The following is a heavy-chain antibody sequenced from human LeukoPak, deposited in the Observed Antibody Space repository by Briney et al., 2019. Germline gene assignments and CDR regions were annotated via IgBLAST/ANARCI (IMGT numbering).Heavy chain of an antibody. D-gene: IGHD5-24*01. CDR1: GYTFTGYH. J-gene: IGHJ4*02. V-gene: IGHV1-2*02. Sequence: ASVKVSCKASGYTFTGYHMHWVRQAPGQGLEWVGWINPNSGGTKYAQKFQGRATMTRDTSISTAYMELSRLTSDDTAVYYCARTWGDGYNYPVENWGQGTLVTVSS. CDR2: INPNSGGT. CDR3: ARTWGDGYNYPVEN.